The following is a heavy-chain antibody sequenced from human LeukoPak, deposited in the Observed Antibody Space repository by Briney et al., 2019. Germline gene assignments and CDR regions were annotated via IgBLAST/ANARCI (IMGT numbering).Heavy chain of an antibody. V-gene: IGHV3-74*01. J-gene: IGHJ4*02. Sequence: GGSLRLSCAASGFTFSTYWMHWVRQTPGKGLGWVSLITSDGSRTIYADSVKVRFTISRDNAKNTLYLQMNSLRAEDTAVYYCVRDGSGTTPFDYWGQGTLVTVSS. CDR3: VRDGSGTTPFDY. D-gene: IGHD1-1*01. CDR2: ITSDGSRT. CDR1: GFTFSTYW.